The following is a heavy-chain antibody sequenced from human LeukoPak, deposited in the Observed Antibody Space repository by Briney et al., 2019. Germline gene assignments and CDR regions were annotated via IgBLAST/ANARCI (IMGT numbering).Heavy chain of an antibody. CDR1: GFTFSSYA. CDR3: AKRFYCSSTSCSRRSFDY. CDR2: ISGSGGST. Sequence: SGESLRLSCAASGFTFSSYAMSWVRQAPGKGLEWISAISGSGGSTYYADSVKGRFTISRDNSKNTLYLQMNSLRAEDTAVYYCAKRFYCSSTSCSRRSFDYWGQGTLVTVSS. D-gene: IGHD2-2*01. J-gene: IGHJ4*02. V-gene: IGHV3-23*01.